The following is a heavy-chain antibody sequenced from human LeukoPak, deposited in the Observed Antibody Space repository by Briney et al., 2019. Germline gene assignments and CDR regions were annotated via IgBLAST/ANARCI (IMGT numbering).Heavy chain of an antibody. CDR1: GFTFSSYG. V-gene: IGHV3-30*03. CDR3: AREYSSSWYTTTYFDY. Sequence: GGSLRLSCAASGFTFSSYGMHWVRQAPGKGLEWVAVISYDGSNKYYADSVKGRFTISRDNSKNTLYLQMNSLRAEDTAVYYCAREYSSSWYTTTYFDYWGQGTLVTVSS. D-gene: IGHD6-13*01. CDR2: ISYDGSNK. J-gene: IGHJ4*02.